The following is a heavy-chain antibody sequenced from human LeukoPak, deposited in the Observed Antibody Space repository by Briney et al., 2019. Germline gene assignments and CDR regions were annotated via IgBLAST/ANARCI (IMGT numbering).Heavy chain of an antibody. J-gene: IGHJ3*02. CDR1: GFTFSSCA. Sequence: GSLRLSCAASGFTFSSCATNWVRQAPGKGLEWVSAITGSGGSTYYADSVRGRFTISRDNSKNTLYLQMNSLRAEDTAVYYCAKAQVGAILHAFDIWGQGTMVTVSS. D-gene: IGHD1-26*01. V-gene: IGHV3-23*01. CDR3: AKAQVGAILHAFDI. CDR2: ITGSGGST.